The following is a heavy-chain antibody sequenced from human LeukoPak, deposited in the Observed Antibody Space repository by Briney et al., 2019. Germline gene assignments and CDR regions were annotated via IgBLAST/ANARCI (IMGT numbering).Heavy chain of an antibody. D-gene: IGHD5-12*01. CDR2: FDPEDGET. CDR1: GYSLTELS. CDR3: ARSGRGTYYYFDL. J-gene: IGHJ4*02. Sequence: ASVKVSCKVSGYSLTELSMHWVRQAPGKGLEWMGSFDPEDGETTYAQKFQGRVTMTEDTSTDTVYMELRSLTSDDTAMYYCARSGRGTYYYFDLWGQGTLVTVSS. V-gene: IGHV1-24*01.